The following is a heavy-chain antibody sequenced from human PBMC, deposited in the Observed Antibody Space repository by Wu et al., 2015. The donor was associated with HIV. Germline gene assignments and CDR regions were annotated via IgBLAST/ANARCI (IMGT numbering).Heavy chain of an antibody. V-gene: IGHV1-18*01. CDR2: ITPYNGDT. D-gene: IGHD3-22*01. Sequence: QVRLLQSGGEMMMPGASLKVSCKTSGYTFTSYAINWLRQAPGQGLEWMGWITPYNGDTIYAQKFEGRVTMTSDTSTTTAYMELSRLRSDDTAVYYCARGYYDSSGYPGENWFDPGAREPWSPSPQ. CDR3: ARGYYDSSGYPGENWFDP. CDR1: GYTFTSYA. J-gene: IGHJ5*02.